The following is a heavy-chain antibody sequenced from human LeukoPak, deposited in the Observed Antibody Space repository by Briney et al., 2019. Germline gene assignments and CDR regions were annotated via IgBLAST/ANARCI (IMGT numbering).Heavy chain of an antibody. CDR2: IYYSGGT. Sequence: SETLSLTCTVSGGSISSFSYYWSWIRQPPGKGLEWIGYIYYSGGTNYNPSLKSRVTISVDTSKNQFSLKLSSVTAADTAVYYCARALTHYSSSWHYWGQGALFTVSS. CDR3: ARALTHYSSSWHY. D-gene: IGHD6-13*01. CDR1: GGSISSFSYY. V-gene: IGHV4-61*01. J-gene: IGHJ4*02.